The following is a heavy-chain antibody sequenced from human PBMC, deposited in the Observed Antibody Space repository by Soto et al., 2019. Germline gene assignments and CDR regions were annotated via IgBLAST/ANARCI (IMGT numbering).Heavy chain of an antibody. V-gene: IGHV3-74*01. CDR2: IKYDASST. J-gene: IGHJ4*02. CDR3: ARGGWGAYYLDT. CDR1: GFNFRNYW. Sequence: EVQLVDSGGGLVQPGGSLRLSCAASGFNFRNYWMHWVRQAPGKGQVWVSRIKYDASSTDYADSVYGRFIISRDNAKNTVYMQMNSLRSEETAVYYCARGGWGAYYLDTWGQGTLVTVSS. D-gene: IGHD1-26*01.